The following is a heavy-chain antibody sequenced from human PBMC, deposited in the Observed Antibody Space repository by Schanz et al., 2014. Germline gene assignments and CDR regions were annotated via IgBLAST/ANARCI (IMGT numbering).Heavy chain of an antibody. J-gene: IGHJ4*02. CDR2: IYYSGST. V-gene: IGHV4-39*01. Sequence: QLQLQESGPGLVKPSETLSLTCTVSGGSISSSTYYWGWIRQPPGKGLEWIGIIYYSGSTYYNTSNRRRVTISVDASKNQFFLKLSSETAADTAVYYCAKTSVLYPWGYFDYWGQGTLVTVSS. D-gene: IGHD2-8*01. CDR3: AKTSVLYPWGYFDY. CDR1: GGSISSSTYY.